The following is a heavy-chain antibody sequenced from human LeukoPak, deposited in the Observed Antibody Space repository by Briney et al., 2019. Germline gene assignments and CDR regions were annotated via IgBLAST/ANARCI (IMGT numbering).Heavy chain of an antibody. CDR1: GFSVSGNY. CDR3: AKDRADVVPTMVLDY. J-gene: IGHJ4*02. Sequence: QAGESLRLSCAASGFSVSGNYLTWVRKAPGKGLEWVSSIRASGGSTYYADSVKGRFTISRDNSKNTLFLQMNSLRAEDMAVYYCAKDRADVVPTMVLDYWGQGILVTVSS. CDR2: IRASGGST. D-gene: IGHD5-12*01. V-gene: IGHV3-53*01.